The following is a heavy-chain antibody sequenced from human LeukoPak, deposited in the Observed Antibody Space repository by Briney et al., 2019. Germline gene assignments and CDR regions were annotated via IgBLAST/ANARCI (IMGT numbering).Heavy chain of an antibody. CDR3: ARHRTNDFWSGYYIHAFDI. CDR1: GDSIRSYY. D-gene: IGHD3-3*01. Sequence: SETLSLTCTVSGDSIRSYYWSWIRQSPGKGLEWIGYIYYSGSTNYNPSLKSRVTISVDTSKNQFSLKLNSVTAADTAVYYCARHRTNDFWSGYYIHAFDIWGQGTMVTVSS. J-gene: IGHJ3*02. CDR2: IYYSGST. V-gene: IGHV4-59*08.